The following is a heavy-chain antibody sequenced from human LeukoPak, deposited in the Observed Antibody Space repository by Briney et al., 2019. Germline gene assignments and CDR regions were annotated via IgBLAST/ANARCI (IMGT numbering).Heavy chain of an antibody. Sequence: GGSLRLSCAASGFTFSSYGMSWVRQAPGKGLEWVSYISSSGSTIYYADSVKGRFTISRDNAKNSLYLQMNSLRAEDTAVYYCAELGITMIGGVWGKGTTVTVSS. J-gene: IGHJ6*04. CDR2: ISSSGSTI. CDR3: AELGITMIGGV. V-gene: IGHV3-48*04. CDR1: GFTFSSYG. D-gene: IGHD3-10*02.